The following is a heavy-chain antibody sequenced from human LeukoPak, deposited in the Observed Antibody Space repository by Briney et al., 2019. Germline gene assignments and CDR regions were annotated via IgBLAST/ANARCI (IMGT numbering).Heavy chain of an antibody. D-gene: IGHD5-12*01. CDR3: ARDIHPTRYNGYYYGMDV. V-gene: IGHV3-53*04. Sequence: PGGSLRLSCAASGFTVSSNYMSWVRQAPGRGLEWVSVVYSGGSTYYADSVKGRFTLSRHNSKNTLYLQMNSLRAEDTAVYYCARDIHPTRYNGYYYGMDVWGQGTTVTVSS. CDR2: VYSGGST. J-gene: IGHJ6*02. CDR1: GFTVSSNY.